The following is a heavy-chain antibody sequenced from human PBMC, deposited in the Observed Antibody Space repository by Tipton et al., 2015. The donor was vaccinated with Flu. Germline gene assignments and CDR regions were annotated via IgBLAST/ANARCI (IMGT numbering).Heavy chain of an antibody. D-gene: IGHD3-22*01. CDR1: GFAFSSYA. V-gene: IGHV3-23*01. CDR3: AKDRGGTSGYYPAPFDY. J-gene: IGHJ4*02. Sequence: LRLSCAASGFAFSSYAMDWVCQAPGKGLEWVSAVSASGGNTYYAGSVKGRFTISRDNSKNTLYLQMNSLSAEDTAVYYCAKDRGGTSGYYPAPFDYWGQGTLITVSS. CDR2: VSASGGNT.